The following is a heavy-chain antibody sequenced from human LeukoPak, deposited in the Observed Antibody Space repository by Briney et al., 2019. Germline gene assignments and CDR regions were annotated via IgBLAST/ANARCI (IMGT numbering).Heavy chain of an antibody. V-gene: IGHV1-2*02. J-gene: IGHJ4*02. CDR3: ARDPPRIAVAGTPRGDY. CDR2: INPNSGGT. D-gene: IGHD6-19*01. Sequence: ASVKVSCKASGYTFTGYYMHWVRQAPGQGLEWMGWINPNSGGTNYAQKFQGRVTMTRDTSISTAYMELSRLRSDDTAVYYCARDPPRIAVAGTPRGDYWGQGTLVTVSS. CDR1: GYTFTGYY.